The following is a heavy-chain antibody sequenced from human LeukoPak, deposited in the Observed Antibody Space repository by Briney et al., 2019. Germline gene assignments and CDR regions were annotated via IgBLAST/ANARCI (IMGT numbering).Heavy chain of an antibody. Sequence: GGSLRLSCAVSGLTFSNAWMNWVRQAPGKGLEWVGRVLSRAGGGTIDYAAPVKGRFTISRDDSKNALFLQMNSLRTEDTAVYYCVTGGGYNGLDYWGQEALVTVSS. D-gene: IGHD5-12*01. J-gene: IGHJ4*02. V-gene: IGHV3-15*07. CDR3: VTGGGYNGLDY. CDR2: VLSRAGGGTI. CDR1: GLTFSNAW.